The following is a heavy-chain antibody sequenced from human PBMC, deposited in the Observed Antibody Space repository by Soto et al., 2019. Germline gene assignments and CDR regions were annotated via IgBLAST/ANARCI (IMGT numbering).Heavy chain of an antibody. Sequence: QVQLVQSGAEVRQPASSVKVSCKTSGGPFSIYAISCVRQSPGQGLELMGGIVPIVETATYAQKFRGRVTITADESTSTAYMELSSVRADDTAVYYCVRVVASPGYHFYWGQGTLVTVS. D-gene: IGHD5-12*01. V-gene: IGHV1-69*12. CDR1: GGPFSIYA. J-gene: IGHJ4*02. CDR3: VRVVASPGYHFY. CDR2: IVPIVETA.